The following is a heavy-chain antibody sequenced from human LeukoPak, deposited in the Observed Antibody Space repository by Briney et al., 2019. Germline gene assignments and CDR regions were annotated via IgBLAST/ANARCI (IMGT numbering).Heavy chain of an antibody. CDR3: ARVDSNNWYDSRGYFDY. V-gene: IGHV4-4*02. J-gene: IGHJ4*02. CDR1: GGSISSTNW. Sequence: SGTLSLTCAVSGGSISSTNWWSWVRQPPGKGLEWIGEIYRSGTTNYKPSLKSRVTISLDKSRNHFSLKLTSVTAADSAVYYCARVDSNNWYDSRGYFDYWSQGTLVTVSS. CDR2: IYRSGTT. D-gene: IGHD3-3*01.